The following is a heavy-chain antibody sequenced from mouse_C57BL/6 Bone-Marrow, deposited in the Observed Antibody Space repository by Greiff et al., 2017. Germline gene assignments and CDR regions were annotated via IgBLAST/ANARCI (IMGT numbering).Heavy chain of an antibody. CDR1: GSTFTSHW. CDR3: ARDLWLREYWYFDV. D-gene: IGHD2-2*01. J-gene: IGHJ1*03. Sequence: VQLQQSGPELVRPGASVKISCKAPGSTFTSHWMQWVRQRPGQGLEWIGEIFPGSGSTYYNEKFKGKATLTVDTSSSTAYMQLSSLTSEDSAVYFCARDLWLREYWYFDVWGTGTTVTVSS. V-gene: IGHV1-56*01. CDR2: IFPGSGST.